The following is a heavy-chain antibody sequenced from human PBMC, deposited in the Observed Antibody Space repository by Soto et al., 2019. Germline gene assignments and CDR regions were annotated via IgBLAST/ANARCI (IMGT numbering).Heavy chain of an antibody. CDR1: GGSISSSSYY. J-gene: IGHJ3*02. CDR3: ASWGGGDLKDI. V-gene: IGHV4-39*01. Sequence: SETLSLTCTVSGGSISSSSYYWGWIRQPPGKGLEWIGSIYYSGSTYYNPSLKSRVTISIDTSKNQFSLKLSSVTAADTAVYYRASWGGGDLKDIWGQGTMVTVSS. CDR2: IYYSGST. D-gene: IGHD3-16*01.